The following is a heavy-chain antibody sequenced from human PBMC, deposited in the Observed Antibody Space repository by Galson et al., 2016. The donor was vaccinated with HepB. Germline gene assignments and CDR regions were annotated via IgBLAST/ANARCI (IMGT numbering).Heavy chain of an antibody. J-gene: IGHJ4*02. CDR3: AREIHPGHWDY. CDR1: GFTFSSYS. Sequence: SLRLSCAASGFTFSSYSMNWVRQAPGKGLEWVSFIDSISGTTYYADSVKGRFTISRDNAKNSLYLQMNSLRAEDTAVYYCAREIHPGHWDYWGQGPLVTVPS. V-gene: IGHV3-48*04. CDR2: IDSISGTT. D-gene: IGHD1-1*01.